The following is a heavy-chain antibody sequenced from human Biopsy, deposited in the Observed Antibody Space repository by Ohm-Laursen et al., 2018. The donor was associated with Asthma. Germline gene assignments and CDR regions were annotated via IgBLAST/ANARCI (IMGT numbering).Heavy chain of an antibody. D-gene: IGHD4-17*01. V-gene: IGHV1-24*01. J-gene: IGHJ4*02. CDR3: ASDFPKDYVRYNFQF. Sequence: SVKVSCKLPGYSLTDLSMHWVRQAPGQGLEWMGGHDHEEGGTVNARRFQGRVTMTEDTSTDTAYMELSSLSSDDTAVYYCASDFPKDYVRYNFQFWGQGTLVTVSS. CDR1: GYSLTDLS. CDR2: HDHEEGGT.